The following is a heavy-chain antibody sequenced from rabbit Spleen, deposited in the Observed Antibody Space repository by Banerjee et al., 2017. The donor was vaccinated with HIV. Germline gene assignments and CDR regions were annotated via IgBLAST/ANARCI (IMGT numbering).Heavy chain of an antibody. CDR1: GVSFSVSSY. CDR2: IDAGSSGST. Sequence: QEQLEESGGDLVKPGASLTLTCIASGVSFSVSSYMCWVRQAPGKGPQWIACIDAGSSGSTYYASWAKGRFTISKTSSTTVTLQMTSLTAADTATYFCARDLAGVIGWNFYLWGQGTLVTVS. J-gene: IGHJ4*01. V-gene: IGHV1S45*01. D-gene: IGHD4-1*01. CDR3: ARDLAGVIGWNFYL.